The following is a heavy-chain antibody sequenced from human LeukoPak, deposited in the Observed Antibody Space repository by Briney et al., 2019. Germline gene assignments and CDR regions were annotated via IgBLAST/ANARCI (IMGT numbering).Heavy chain of an antibody. V-gene: IGHV3-33*01. CDR1: GFTFSSFG. CDR3: ARDRDYDSANFDY. J-gene: IGHJ4*02. D-gene: IGHD3-22*01. Sequence: QPGGTLSLTCAASGFTFSSFGMHWVRQAPGKGLEWVAVIWYDDGHKYYADSVKGRFSISRDNSKTTLYLQMSSLRAEDTAVYYCARDRDYDSANFDYWGQGTLVTVSS. CDR2: IWYDDGHK.